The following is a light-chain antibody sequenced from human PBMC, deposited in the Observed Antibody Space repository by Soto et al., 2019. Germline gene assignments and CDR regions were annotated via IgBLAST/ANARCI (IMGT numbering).Light chain of an antibody. CDR1: QSLLHSSGYSS. V-gene: IGKV2-28*01. CDR3: MQTLQTPIT. CDR2: LGS. J-gene: IGKJ5*01. Sequence: DIVMAQSPLSLPVTPGEPASISCRSSQSLLHSSGYSSLDWYLQKPGQSPQLLIFLGSNRASGVPDRFSGSGSGTGFTLKISRVEAEDVGVYYCMQTLQTPITFGQGTRLEIK.